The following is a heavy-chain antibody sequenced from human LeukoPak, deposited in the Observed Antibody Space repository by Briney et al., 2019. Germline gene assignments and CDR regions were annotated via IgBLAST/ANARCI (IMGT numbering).Heavy chain of an antibody. D-gene: IGHD1-26*01. V-gene: IGHV1-2*02. J-gene: IGHJ4*02. CDR1: GYTFTRYY. CDR2: INPNSGGT. Sequence: ASVKVSCKASGYTFTRYYMHWVRQAPGQGLEWMGWINPNSGGTDYAQKFQGRVTMTRDTSISTAYMELSRLRSDDTAVYYCARLSGSYYFDYWGQGTLVTVSS. CDR3: ARLSGSYYFDY.